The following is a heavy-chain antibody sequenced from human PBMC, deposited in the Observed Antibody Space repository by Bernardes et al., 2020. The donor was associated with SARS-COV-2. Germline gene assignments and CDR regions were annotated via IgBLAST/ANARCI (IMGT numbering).Heavy chain of an antibody. V-gene: IGHV4-59*08. CDR2: VSSTGKT. D-gene: IGHD2-8*01. CDR1: GASISPYY. CDR3: ARYYCTTKNCFNNWFDP. J-gene: IGHJ5*02. Sequence: SATLSLTCAVSGASISPYYWAWIRQPPGKGLEWIGDVSSTGKTYYNPSLQNRVVITVDTSNNQFSLNVTSVTAADTAVYFCARYYCTTKNCFNNWFDPWGQGTLVTVSS.